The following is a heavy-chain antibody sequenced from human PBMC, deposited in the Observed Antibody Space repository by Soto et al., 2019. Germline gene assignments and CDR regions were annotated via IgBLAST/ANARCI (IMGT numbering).Heavy chain of an antibody. D-gene: IGHD3-10*01. CDR3: ASNSVDSGSFYSCYYYCGMDV. CDR2: ISAYNGNT. Sequence: ASVKVSCKASGYTFTSYGISWVRQAPGQGLEWMGWISAYNGNTNYAQKLQGRVTMTTDTSTSTAYMELRSLRSDDTAVYYCASNSVDSGSFYSCYYYCGMDVWGQGTTVTGFS. CDR1: GYTFTSYG. V-gene: IGHV1-18*01. J-gene: IGHJ6*02.